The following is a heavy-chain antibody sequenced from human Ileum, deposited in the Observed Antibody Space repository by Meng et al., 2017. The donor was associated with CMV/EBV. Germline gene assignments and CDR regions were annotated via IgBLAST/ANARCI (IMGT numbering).Heavy chain of an antibody. CDR3: AREPSIAVAGTGGYFDY. V-gene: IGHV4-39*07. D-gene: IGHD6-19*01. CDR1: GASSSRRTSY. Sequence: LQLPESGPGLVKASETLSLTCTVSGASSSRRTSYWGWLRQPPGKGLEWIGSIYYSGGTYYNPSLKSRVTISVDTSKNQFSLKLSSVTAADTAVYYCAREPSIAVAGTGGYFDYWGQGTLVTVSS. CDR2: IYYSGGT. J-gene: IGHJ4*02.